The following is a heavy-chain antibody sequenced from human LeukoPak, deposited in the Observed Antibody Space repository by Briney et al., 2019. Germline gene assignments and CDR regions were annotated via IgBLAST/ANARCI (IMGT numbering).Heavy chain of an antibody. D-gene: IGHD3-16*02. CDR2: IKEDGSEK. J-gene: IGHJ4*02. Sequence: PGGSLRLSCAASGFTFSSYNMNWVRQAPGKGLECVANIKEDGSEKYYVDSVKGRFTISRDNAKNSLYLQMISLSAEDTAVYYCARNRFRLDYWGQGTLVTVSS. CDR3: ARNRFRLDY. V-gene: IGHV3-7*05. CDR1: GFTFSSYN.